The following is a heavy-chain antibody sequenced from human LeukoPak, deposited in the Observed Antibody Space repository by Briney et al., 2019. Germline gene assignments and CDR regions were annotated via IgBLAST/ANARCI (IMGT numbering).Heavy chain of an antibody. CDR3: ARGGTGYDALDI. CDR2: TLYDGSKK. CDR1: GFTFRSYG. D-gene: IGHD1-1*01. V-gene: IGHV3-30*02. J-gene: IGHJ3*02. Sequence: GGSLRLSCAASGFTFRSYGMHWVRQAPGKGLEWVSTTLYDGSKKSYADSVKGRFTISRDNSKNTLYLQMNSLRAEDTAVYYCARGGTGYDALDIWGQGTTVTVS.